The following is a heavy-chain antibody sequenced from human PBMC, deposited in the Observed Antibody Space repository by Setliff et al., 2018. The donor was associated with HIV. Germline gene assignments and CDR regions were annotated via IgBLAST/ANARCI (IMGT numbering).Heavy chain of an antibody. J-gene: IGHJ3*02. V-gene: IGHV1-69*10. CDR1: GYSFTNHY. CDR2: IIPILGIA. D-gene: IGHD5-12*01. Sequence: SVKVSCKPSGYSFTNHYMHWVRQAPGQGLEWMGGIIPILGIANYAQKFQGRVTITADKSTSTAYMELSSLRSEDTAVYYCATKAHSGYDDAFDIWGQGTMVTVSS. CDR3: ATKAHSGYDDAFDI.